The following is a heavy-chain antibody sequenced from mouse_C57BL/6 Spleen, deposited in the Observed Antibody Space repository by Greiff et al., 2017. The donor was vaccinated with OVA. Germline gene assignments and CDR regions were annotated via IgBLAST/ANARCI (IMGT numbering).Heavy chain of an antibody. Sequence: QVQLQQSGAELVKPGASVKISCKASGYAFRSYWMNWVKQRPGKGLEWIGQIYPGDGDTNYNGKFKGKATLTADKSSSTAYMQLSSLTSEDSAVYFCARVGYDYYGSSYPYYFDYWGQGTTLTVSS. J-gene: IGHJ2*01. V-gene: IGHV1-80*01. CDR3: ARVGYDYYGSSYPYYFDY. CDR2: IYPGDGDT. CDR1: GYAFRSYW. D-gene: IGHD1-1*01.